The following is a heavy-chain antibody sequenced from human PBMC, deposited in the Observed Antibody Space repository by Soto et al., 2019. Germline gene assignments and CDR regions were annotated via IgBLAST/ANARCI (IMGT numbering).Heavy chain of an antibody. CDR1: GYTFTGYY. J-gene: IGHJ6*02. D-gene: IGHD6-13*01. V-gene: IGHV1-2*04. CDR2: INPNSGGT. CDR3: ARDLIAAAGTQDSYYYYGMDV. Sequence: GASVKVSCKASGYTFTGYYMHWVRQAPGQGLEWMGWINPNSGGTNYAQKFQGWVTMTRDTSISTAYMELSRLRSDDTAVYYCARDLIAAAGTQDSYYYYGMDVWGQGTTVTVSS.